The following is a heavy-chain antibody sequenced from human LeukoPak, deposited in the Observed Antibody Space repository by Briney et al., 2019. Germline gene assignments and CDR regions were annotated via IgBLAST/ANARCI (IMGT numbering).Heavy chain of an antibody. J-gene: IGHJ3*02. V-gene: IGHV3-74*01. CDR1: GLTFSNYW. D-gene: IGHD1-26*01. Sequence: GGSLRLSCAVSGLTFSNYWMHWVRQAPGKGLVWVSRIYNDGSSTSYADSVKGRFTISRDKAKSTLYLQMNSLRAEDTAVYYCARVRGGSGSSYAADAFDIWGQGTMVTVSS. CDR2: IYNDGSST. CDR3: ARVRGGSGSSYAADAFDI.